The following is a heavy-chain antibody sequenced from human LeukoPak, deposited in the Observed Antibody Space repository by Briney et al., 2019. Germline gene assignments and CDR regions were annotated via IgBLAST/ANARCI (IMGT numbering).Heavy chain of an antibody. D-gene: IGHD3-9*01. CDR1: GFTFSSYE. CDR3: ARAGDILTGYALDY. CDR2: ISSSGSTI. Sequence: PGGSLRLSCAASGFTFSSYEMNWVRQAPGKGLEWVSYISSSGSTIYYADSVKGRFTISRDNAKNSLYLQMNSLRAEDTAVYYCARAGDILTGYALDYWGQGTLVTVSS. J-gene: IGHJ4*02. V-gene: IGHV3-48*03.